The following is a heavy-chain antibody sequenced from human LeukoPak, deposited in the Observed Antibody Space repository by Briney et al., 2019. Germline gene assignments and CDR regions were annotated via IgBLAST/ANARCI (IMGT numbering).Heavy chain of an antibody. J-gene: IGHJ4*02. CDR2: IFYSGST. CDR3: ARDVRTGTPDY. D-gene: IGHD1-1*01. CDR1: GGSISSYY. Sequence: SETLSLTCTVSGGSISSYYWSWIRQPPGKGLEWIGYIFYSGSTNYNPSLKSRVTISVDKSKNQFSLKLSSVTAADTAVYYCARDVRTGTPDYWGQGTLVTVSS. V-gene: IGHV4-59*12.